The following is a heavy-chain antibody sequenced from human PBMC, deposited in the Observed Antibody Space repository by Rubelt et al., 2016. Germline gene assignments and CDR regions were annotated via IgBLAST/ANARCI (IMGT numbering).Heavy chain of an antibody. CDR3: ARSDIVATITDY. CDR2: IYSGGCT. J-gene: IGHJ4*02. Sequence: EVQLVESGGGLVQPGGSLRLSCAASGFTVSSNYMSWVRQAPGKGLEWVSVIYSGGCTYYSDYVKGRFTISRGNSKNTLYLQMNGLRAEDTAVYYCARSDIVATITDYWGQGTLVTVSS. CDR1: GFTVSSNY. D-gene: IGHD5-12*01. V-gene: IGHV3-66*01.